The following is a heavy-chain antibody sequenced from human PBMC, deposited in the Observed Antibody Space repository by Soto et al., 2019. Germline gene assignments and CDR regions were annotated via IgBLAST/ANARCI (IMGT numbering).Heavy chain of an antibody. D-gene: IGHD3-16*01. Sequence: GGSLSLSFAASGFSFTINAMSWVRQAPGKGLEWVSIIRGSGVSIYYADSVKGRFTISRDTSKNTLYLQMNSLRAEDTAVYSCAKELWGWGFDYCGQGTRVTVST. J-gene: IGHJ4*02. CDR1: GFSFTINA. V-gene: IGHV3-23*01. CDR3: AKELWGWGFDY. CDR2: IRGSGVSI.